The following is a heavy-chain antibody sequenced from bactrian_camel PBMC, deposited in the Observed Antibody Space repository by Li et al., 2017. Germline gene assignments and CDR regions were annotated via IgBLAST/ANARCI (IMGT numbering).Heavy chain of an antibody. D-gene: IGHD7*01. CDR2: IYGGVTT. J-gene: IGHJ4*01. V-gene: IGHV3S53*01. CDR1: ISNYDC. CDR3: AADFPPLKVITGSECALLNLQIRMDSVKYQ. Sequence: QVQLVESGGGSVQAGGSLRLSCAAQISNYDCMAWFRQAPGKEREGVAAIYGGVTTYYADSVEGRFTISQDNAKNTVYLQMNSLTPEDTGRYYCAADFPPLKVITGSECALLNLQIRMDSVKYQWGQGTQVTVS.